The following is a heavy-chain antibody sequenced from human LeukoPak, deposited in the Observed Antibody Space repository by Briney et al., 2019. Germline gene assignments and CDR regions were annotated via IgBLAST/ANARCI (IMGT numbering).Heavy chain of an antibody. J-gene: IGHJ4*02. V-gene: IGHV3-23*01. Sequence: GGSLRLTCAASGFTFSDYAMSWVRQAPGKGLEWVSGISGGASTTSYADSVKGRFTISRDNSKNTLYLQMNSLRAEDTAVYYCARRVGATGFDYWGQGTLVTVSS. CDR2: ISGGASTT. D-gene: IGHD1-26*01. CDR1: GFTFSDYA. CDR3: ARRVGATGFDY.